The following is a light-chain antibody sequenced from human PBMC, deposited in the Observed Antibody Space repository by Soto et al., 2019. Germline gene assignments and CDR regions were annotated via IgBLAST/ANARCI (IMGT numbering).Light chain of an antibody. CDR2: GAS. J-gene: IGKJ5*01. CDR1: QSITTF. Sequence: DIQMTQSPSSLSASVGDRVTITCRASQSITTFLSWYHQKPGRAPNLLIYGASSLRSGVPSRFSGSGSGTDFTLTITSLQPEDFGTDYCQQSYSASITFGQGTRLDVK. CDR3: QQSYSASIT. V-gene: IGKV1-39*01.